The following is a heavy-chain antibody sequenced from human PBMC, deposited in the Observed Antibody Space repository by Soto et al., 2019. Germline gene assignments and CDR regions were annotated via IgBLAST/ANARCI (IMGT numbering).Heavy chain of an antibody. CDR3: ARVSGITIFGVVIAPNYYYYMDV. CDR1: GGSISSYY. D-gene: IGHD3-3*01. CDR2: IYYSGST. V-gene: IGHV4-59*01. Sequence: SETLSLTYTASGGSISSYYWSWTRQPPGKGLEWIGYIYYSGSTNYNPSLKSRVTISVDTSKNQFSLKLSSVTAADTAVYYCARVSGITIFGVVIAPNYYYYMDVWGKGTTVTVSS. J-gene: IGHJ6*03.